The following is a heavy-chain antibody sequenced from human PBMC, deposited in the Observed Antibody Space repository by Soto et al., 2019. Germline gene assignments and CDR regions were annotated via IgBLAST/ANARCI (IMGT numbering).Heavy chain of an antibody. D-gene: IGHD2-8*01. Sequence: SETLSLTCTVSGGSISSSSYYWGWIRQPPGKGLEWIGSIYYSGSTYYNPSLKSRVTISVDTSKNQFSLKLSSVTAADTAVYYCARHHPSLYCTKGVGRPYYYIYVRGQGTTVTVS. CDR1: GGSISSSSYY. CDR3: ARHHPSLYCTKGVGRPYYYIYV. V-gene: IGHV4-39*01. J-gene: IGHJ6*03. CDR2: IYYSGST.